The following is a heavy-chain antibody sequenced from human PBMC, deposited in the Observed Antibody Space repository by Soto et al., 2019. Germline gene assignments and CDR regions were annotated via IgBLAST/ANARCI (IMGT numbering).Heavy chain of an antibody. CDR3: ASGGILKRRRIWFDP. Sequence: PSETLSLTCTGSGGSVSSGRYYWTWIRQPPGEGLEWIGYIYYSGSTNYNPSLKSRVTISVDTSKNQFSLMLSSVTAADTAVYYCASGGILKRRRIWFDPWGQGTLVTVSS. CDR1: GGSVSSGRYY. CDR2: IYYSGST. J-gene: IGHJ5*02. D-gene: IGHD1-1*01. V-gene: IGHV4-61*01.